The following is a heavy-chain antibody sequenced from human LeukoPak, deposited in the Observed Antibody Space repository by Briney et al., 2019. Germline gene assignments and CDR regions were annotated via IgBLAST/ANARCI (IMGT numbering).Heavy chain of an antibody. CDR1: GGTFRSYA. CDR2: IIPIFGTA. V-gene: IGHV1-69*01. Sequence: ASVKVSCKASGGTFRSYAISWVRQAPGQGLEWMGGIIPIFGTANYAQKFQGRVTITADESTSTAYMGLSSLRSEDTAVYYCARGGYSSSSRYYYGVDVWGQGTTVTVSS. J-gene: IGHJ6*02. CDR3: ARGGYSSSSRYYYGVDV. D-gene: IGHD6-6*01.